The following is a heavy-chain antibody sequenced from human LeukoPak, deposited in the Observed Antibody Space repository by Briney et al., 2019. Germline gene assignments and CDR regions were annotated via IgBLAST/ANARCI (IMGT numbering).Heavy chain of an antibody. CDR1: GGSISSYY. J-gene: IGHJ4*02. V-gene: IGHV4-4*07. D-gene: IGHD3-22*01. CDR2: ISTSGST. CDR3: ARDGSHYYYDSSGYYY. Sequence: WKTLSLTCTVSGGSISSYYWSWIRQPAGKGLESIGHISTSGSTYYNPSLKSRVTISVDTSKNQFSLKLSSVTAADTAVYYCARDGSHYYYDSSGYYYWGQGTLVTVSS.